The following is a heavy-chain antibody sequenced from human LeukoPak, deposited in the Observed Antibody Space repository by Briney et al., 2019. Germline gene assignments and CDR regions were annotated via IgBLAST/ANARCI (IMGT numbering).Heavy chain of an antibody. CDR1: GFTFSSYG. CDR2: ISSSSSAM. Sequence: PGGSLRLSCALSGFTFSSYGMNWVRQAPGKGPEWVSYISSSSSAMYYADSVKGRFTISRDNAKNSLYLQMNSLRAEDTAVYYCAKDPYGDYPLGYWGQGTLVTVSS. CDR3: AKDPYGDYPLGY. J-gene: IGHJ4*02. V-gene: IGHV3-48*01. D-gene: IGHD4-17*01.